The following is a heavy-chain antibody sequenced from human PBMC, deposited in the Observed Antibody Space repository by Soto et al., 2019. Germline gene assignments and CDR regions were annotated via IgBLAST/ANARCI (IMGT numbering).Heavy chain of an antibody. Sequence: GGSLRLSCAASGFTFGDYSMDWVRQAPGKGLEWTSSISSGSSTIYYADSVKGRFTISRDNSKNTLYLQMNSLRAEDTAVYYCAKNGRDTTLTTLDYWAQGTLVTVSS. CDR1: GFTFGDYS. J-gene: IGHJ4*02. V-gene: IGHV3-48*01. CDR2: ISSGSSTI. CDR3: AKNGRDTTLTTLDY. D-gene: IGHD4-17*01.